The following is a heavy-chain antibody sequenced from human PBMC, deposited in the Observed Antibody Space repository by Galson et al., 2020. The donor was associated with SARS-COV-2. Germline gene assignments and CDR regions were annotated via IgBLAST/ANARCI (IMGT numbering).Heavy chain of an antibody. CDR1: GGSISSSSYY. CDR3: ARHLLWFGEVNLDAFDV. J-gene: IGHJ3*01. V-gene: IGHV4-39*01. CDR2: IYYSGST. Sequence: SETLSLTCTVSGGSISSSSYYWGWIRQPPGKGLEWIGSIYYSGSTYYNPSLKSRVTISVDTSKNQFSLKLSSVTAADTAVYYCARHLLWFGEVNLDAFDVWGQGTMVPVSS. D-gene: IGHD3-10*01.